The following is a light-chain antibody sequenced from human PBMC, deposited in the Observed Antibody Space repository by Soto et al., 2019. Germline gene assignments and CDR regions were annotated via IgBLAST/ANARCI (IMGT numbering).Light chain of an antibody. V-gene: IGLV1-47*01. CDR3: AAWDESLSGYV. J-gene: IGLJ1*01. CDR2: RNN. CDR1: SSNIGSNY. Sequence: QSVLTQPPSASGTPGQRVTISCSGSSSNIGSNYVYWYQQLPGTAPKLLIYRNNQRPSGVPDRFSGSKSGTSASLAISGLRSEDEADDYCAAWDESLSGYVFGTGTKLTVL.